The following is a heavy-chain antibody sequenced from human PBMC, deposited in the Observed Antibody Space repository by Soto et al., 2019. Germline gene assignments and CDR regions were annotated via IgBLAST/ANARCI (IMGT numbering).Heavy chain of an antibody. CDR1: GGSISSYY. CDR2: IYYSGST. J-gene: IGHJ5*02. CDR3: ASATNYYGSGPNWFDP. Sequence: QVQLQESGPGLVKPSETLSLTCTVSGGSISSYYWSWIRQPPGKGLDWIGYIYYSGSTNYNPSLKSRVTISVDTSKNQFSLKLSSVTAADTAVYYCASATNYYGSGPNWFDPWGQGTLVTVSS. V-gene: IGHV4-59*01. D-gene: IGHD3-10*01.